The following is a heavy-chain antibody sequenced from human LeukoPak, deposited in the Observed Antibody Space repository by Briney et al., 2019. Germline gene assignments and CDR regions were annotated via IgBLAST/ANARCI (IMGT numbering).Heavy chain of an antibody. CDR1: GYKFTNYW. Sequence: GESLKISCKGSGYKFTNYWIGWGRQMPGKGLEWMGINYPGDSDTRYSPPFQGQVTISADKSISTAYLQWSSLKASDTAMYYCARQLASSASYAFDIWGQGTMVTVSS. V-gene: IGHV5-51*01. CDR2: NYPGDSDT. CDR3: ARQLASSASYAFDI. J-gene: IGHJ3*02. D-gene: IGHD2-2*01.